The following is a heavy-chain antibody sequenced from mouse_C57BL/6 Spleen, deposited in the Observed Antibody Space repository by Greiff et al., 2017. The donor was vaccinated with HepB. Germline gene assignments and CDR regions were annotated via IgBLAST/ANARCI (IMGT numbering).Heavy chain of an antibody. Sequence: QVQLKESGPELVKPGASVKISCKASGYSFTSYYIHWVKQRPGQGLEWIGWIYPGSGNTKYNEKFKGKATLTADTSSSTAYMQLSSLTSEDSAVYYCASSAPEDYYGSSYPYWYFDVWGTGTTVTVSS. CDR3: ASSAPEDYYGSSYPYWYFDV. CDR2: IYPGSGNT. CDR1: GYSFTSYY. V-gene: IGHV1-66*01. J-gene: IGHJ1*03. D-gene: IGHD1-1*01.